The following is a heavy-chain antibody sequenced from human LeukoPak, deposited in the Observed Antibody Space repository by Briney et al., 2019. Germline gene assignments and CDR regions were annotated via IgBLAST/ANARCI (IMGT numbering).Heavy chain of an antibody. J-gene: IGHJ4*02. Sequence: GASLQISCKGSGYSFTSYWIGWVRQLPGKGLEWMGIIYPGDSDTRYSPSFQGQVTISADKSISTAYLQWSSLKASDTAMYYCARQVAVRGVIQYWGQGTLVTVSS. CDR3: ARQVAVRGVIQY. CDR2: IYPGDSDT. D-gene: IGHD3-10*01. V-gene: IGHV5-51*01. CDR1: GYSFTSYW.